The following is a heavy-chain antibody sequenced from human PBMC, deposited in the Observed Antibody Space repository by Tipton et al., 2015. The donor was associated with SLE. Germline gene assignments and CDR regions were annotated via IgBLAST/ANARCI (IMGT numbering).Heavy chain of an antibody. J-gene: IGHJ6*02. CDR3: ARVTGIGYYYGMDV. V-gene: IGHV4-30-4*08. Sequence: TLSLTCAVYGGSLSGHYWSWIRQPPGKGLEWVGYIYYSGTTYYNPSLKSRLTMSVDTSKNQFSLKLSSVTAADTAMYYCARVTGIGYYYGMDVWGQGTTVTVSS. CDR1: GGSLSGHY. CDR2: IYYSGTT. D-gene: IGHD1-20*01.